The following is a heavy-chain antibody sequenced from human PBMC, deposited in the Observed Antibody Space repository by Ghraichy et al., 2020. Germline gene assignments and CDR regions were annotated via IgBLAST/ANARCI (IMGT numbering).Heavy chain of an antibody. J-gene: IGHJ4*02. V-gene: IGHV3-48*02. CDR1: GFTFYTFS. Sequence: GGSLRLSCAASGFTFYTFSFNWVRQAPGKGLEWVAYISTSSSTIYYADSVKGRFTISRDNAKNSLYLKMHSLRDEDTAVYYCARGLVEMASGGYWGQGTLVTVSS. CDR2: ISTSSSTI. D-gene: IGHD5-24*01. CDR3: ARGLVEMASGGY.